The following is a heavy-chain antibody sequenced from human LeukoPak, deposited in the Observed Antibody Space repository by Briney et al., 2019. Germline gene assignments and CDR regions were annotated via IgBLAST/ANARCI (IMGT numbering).Heavy chain of an antibody. J-gene: IGHJ4*02. V-gene: IGHV2-70*01. CDR2: IDWDDDK. Sequence: SGPALVKPTQTLTLTCTFSGFSLSTSGMCVSWIRQPPGKALEWLALIDWDDDKYYSTSLKTRLTISKDASKNQVVLTMTNMDPVDTATYYCARIRSCYYDSSGPIDYWGQGTLVTVSS. CDR3: ARIRSCYYDSSGPIDY. CDR1: GFSLSTSGMC. D-gene: IGHD3-22*01.